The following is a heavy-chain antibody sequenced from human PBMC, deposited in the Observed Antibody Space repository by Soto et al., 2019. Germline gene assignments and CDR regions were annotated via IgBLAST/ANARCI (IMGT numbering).Heavy chain of an antibody. CDR2: TYYRSKWYN. V-gene: IGHV6-1*01. Sequence: SQTLSLTCAISGDRVSSNSAAWNWIRQSPSRGLEWLGRTYYRSKWYNDYAVSVKSRITINPDTSKNQFSLQLNSVTPEDTAVYYCAREVTSLTRSSIAARDAFDIWGQGTMVTVSS. D-gene: IGHD6-6*01. J-gene: IGHJ3*02. CDR3: AREVTSLTRSSIAARDAFDI. CDR1: GDRVSSNSAA.